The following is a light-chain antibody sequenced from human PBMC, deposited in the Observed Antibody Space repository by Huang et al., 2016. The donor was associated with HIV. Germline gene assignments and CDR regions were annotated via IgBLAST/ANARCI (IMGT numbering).Light chain of an antibody. J-gene: IGKJ3*01. CDR1: QSVTKY. CDR2: GAS. Sequence: DIQMTQSPSSLSASVGDRVTIPCRATQSVTKYLNWYQQKPGKAPKLLIDGASSLQTGVPSRFSGSGSGTDFTLTISSLQPEDFATYYCQQSSSPPPTFGPGTKVDIK. V-gene: IGKV1-39*01. CDR3: QQSSSPPPT.